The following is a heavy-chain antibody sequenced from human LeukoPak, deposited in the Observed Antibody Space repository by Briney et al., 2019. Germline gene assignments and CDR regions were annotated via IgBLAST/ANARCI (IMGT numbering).Heavy chain of an antibody. CDR3: ARERGKLRYLDP. D-gene: IGHD4-17*01. Sequence: GRSLRLSCVASGFAFNTQAMHWVRQAPGKGLEWLAVMSLDGSSIYYADSVRGRFTISRDNSKNTLFLQMSSLRVEDTAVYYCARERGKLRYLDPWGQGTLLTVSS. CDR1: GFAFNTQA. CDR2: MSLDGSSI. J-gene: IGHJ5*02. V-gene: IGHV3-30*15.